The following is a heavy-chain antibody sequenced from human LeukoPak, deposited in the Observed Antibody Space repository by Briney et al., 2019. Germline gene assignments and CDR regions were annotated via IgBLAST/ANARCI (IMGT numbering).Heavy chain of an antibody. J-gene: IGHJ4*02. D-gene: IGHD3/OR15-3a*01. V-gene: IGHV3-30-3*01. CDR1: GFTFSSYA. CDR2: ISYDGSSK. Sequence: QPGRSLRLSCAAAGFTFSSYAMQWVRQAPGKGLEWVAVISYDGSSKYYAGSVKGRFTISRDNSKNTLYLQMNSLRAEDTAVYYCAKHLNLDYDYWGQGTLVTVSS. CDR3: AKHLNLDYDY.